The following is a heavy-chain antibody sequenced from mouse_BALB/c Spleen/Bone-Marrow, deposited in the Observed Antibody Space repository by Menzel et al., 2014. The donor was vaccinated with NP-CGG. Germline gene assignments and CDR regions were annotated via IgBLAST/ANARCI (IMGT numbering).Heavy chain of an antibody. CDR2: ISSGSSTI. J-gene: IGHJ4*01. Sequence: EVKLMESGGGLVQPGGSRAVSCAASGFTFSSFGMHWFCQAPEKGLAWVAYISSGSSTIYYADTVKGRFTISRDNPKNTLFLPMTSLMSEDTAMYYCARPTMITTGYYYAMDYWGQGTSVTVSS. CDR3: ARPTMITTGYYYAMDY. CDR1: GFTFSSFG. V-gene: IGHV5-17*02. D-gene: IGHD2-4*01.